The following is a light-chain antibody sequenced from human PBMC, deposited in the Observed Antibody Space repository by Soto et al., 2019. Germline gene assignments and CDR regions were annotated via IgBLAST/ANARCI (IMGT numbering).Light chain of an antibody. V-gene: IGLV2-23*01. CDR3: CSYASRDTYV. CDR2: EAN. J-gene: IGLJ1*01. Sequence: QSVLAQPASVSGSPGQSITISCTGTSSDVGSYNLVSWYQQHPGKAPKLIIYEANKWPSGISNRFSGSESGNTASLTISGLQPEDEADYYCCSYASRDTYVFGTGTKVTVL. CDR1: SSDVGSYNL.